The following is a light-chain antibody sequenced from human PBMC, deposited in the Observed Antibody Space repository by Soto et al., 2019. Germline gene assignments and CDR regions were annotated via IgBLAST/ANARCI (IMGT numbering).Light chain of an antibody. V-gene: IGLV3-21*04. CDR3: QVWDSSSDHAV. CDR2: YDS. Sequence: SYELTQPPSVSVAPGKTARITCGGNNIGSKSVHWYQQKPGRAPVLVIYYDSDRPSGIPERFSGSNSGNTATLTISRVEAGDEADYYCQVWDSSSDHAVFGGGTQLTVL. J-gene: IGLJ7*01. CDR1: NIGSKS.